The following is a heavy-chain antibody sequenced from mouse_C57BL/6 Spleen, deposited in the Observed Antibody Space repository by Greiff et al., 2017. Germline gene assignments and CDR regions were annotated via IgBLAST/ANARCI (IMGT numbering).Heavy chain of an antibody. Sequence: EVQLQQSGPELVKPGASVKISCKASGYSFTGYYMNWVKQSPEKSLEWIGEINPSTGGTTYNQKFKAKATLTVDKSSSTAYMQLKSLTSEDSAVYYCARKRDYGSSYGFDYWGQGTTLTVSS. CDR1: GYSFTGYY. CDR3: ARKRDYGSSYGFDY. D-gene: IGHD1-1*01. J-gene: IGHJ2*01. CDR2: INPSTGGT. V-gene: IGHV1-42*01.